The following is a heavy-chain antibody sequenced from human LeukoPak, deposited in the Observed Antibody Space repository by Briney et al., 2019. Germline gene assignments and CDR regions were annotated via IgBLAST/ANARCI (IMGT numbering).Heavy chain of an antibody. CDR1: GYRFTDYY. Sequence: ASVKVSCKAAGYRFTDYYLNWLRQAPGQGPEWMGQINSNSGGTQYAQKFQGRVTTTRDTSISTPYMELSGLRSDDTAIYYCARLKGEFDYWGQGTQVTVSS. J-gene: IGHJ4*02. V-gene: IGHV1-2*06. CDR3: ARLKGEFDY. CDR2: INSNSGGT.